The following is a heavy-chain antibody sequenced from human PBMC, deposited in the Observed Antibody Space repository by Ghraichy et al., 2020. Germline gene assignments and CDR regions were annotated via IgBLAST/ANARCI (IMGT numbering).Heavy chain of an antibody. V-gene: IGHV3-23*01. CDR3: AKTRDGYNSPFDC. CDR2: ISVTSGST. CDR1: GFTFATYA. J-gene: IGHJ4*02. Sequence: GGSLRLSCAASGFTFATYAMSWVRQAPGKGLEWVSSISVTSGSTHYADSVKGRFTISRDNSKNTLYLQMSSLRAEDTALYYCAKTRDGYNSPFDCWGQGTLVTVSS. D-gene: IGHD5-24*01.